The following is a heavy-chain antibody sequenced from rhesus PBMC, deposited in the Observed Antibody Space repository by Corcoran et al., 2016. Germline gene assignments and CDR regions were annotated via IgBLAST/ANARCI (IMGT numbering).Heavy chain of an antibody. CDR3: ASLSYFEF. CDR2: ITYSGST. V-gene: IGHV4-122*02. J-gene: IGHJ1*01. Sequence: QVQLQESGPGLVKPSETLSLTCAVSGGSISSGYYYWSWIRQPPGKGLEGVGYITYSGSTSSNPSLKSRVTISRDTSKNQFSLKLSSVTAADTAVYYCASLSYFEFWGQGALVTVSS. CDR1: GGSISSGYYY.